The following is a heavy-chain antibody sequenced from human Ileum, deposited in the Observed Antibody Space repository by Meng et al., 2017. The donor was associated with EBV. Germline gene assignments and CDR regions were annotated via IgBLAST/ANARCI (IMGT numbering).Heavy chain of an antibody. Sequence: QVELQESGPGLVNPSGTLSLTCACSGGSISVINWWSWVRQSPEKGLEWIGEMSDSGITHYNPSLKSRVTISADKSNNQFSLKLTSVTSADTAVYFCAKNGEKYFEYWGQGTLVTVSS. CDR2: MSDSGIT. CDR3: AKNGEKYFEY. J-gene: IGHJ4*02. V-gene: IGHV4-4*02. CDR1: GGSISVINW.